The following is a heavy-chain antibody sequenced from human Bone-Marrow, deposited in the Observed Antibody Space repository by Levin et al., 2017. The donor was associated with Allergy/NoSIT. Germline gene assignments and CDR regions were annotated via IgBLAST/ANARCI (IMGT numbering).Heavy chain of an antibody. CDR2: IHEIGST. CDR1: GGSISTYF. J-gene: IGHJ4*02. V-gene: IGHV4-59*01. CDR3: AGGWAPGGDSDASLNY. Sequence: SQTLSLTCTVSGGSISTYFWHWIRQSPRRGLEWIDHIHEIGSTKYNPSLKSRVTISLDTSKNQFSLRLTSVTPADTAVYYCAGGWAPGGDSDASLNYWGQGNRVTVS. D-gene: IGHD4-23*01.